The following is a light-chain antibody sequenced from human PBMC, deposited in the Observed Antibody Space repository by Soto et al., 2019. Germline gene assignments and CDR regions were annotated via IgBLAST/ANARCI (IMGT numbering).Light chain of an antibody. CDR2: DVA. Sequence: TQARVSLAAAVGVGLSGTCRASQSISGWLAWYQQKQGKAPKLLIYDVASLEGGVPSRFSGSGSGTTFSLATSRLQHADFAAHSCHQYNSYPWTFGHGTKVDIK. CDR1: QSISGW. V-gene: IGKV1-5*01. CDR3: HQYNSYPWT. J-gene: IGKJ1*01.